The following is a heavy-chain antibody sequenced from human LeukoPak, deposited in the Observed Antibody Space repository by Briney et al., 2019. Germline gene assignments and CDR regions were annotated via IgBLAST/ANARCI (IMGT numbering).Heavy chain of an antibody. CDR2: INHSGST. CDR1: GGSISSYY. J-gene: IGHJ4*02. CDR3: ARRSPNFWSGYPNYYFDY. Sequence: SETLSLTCTVSGGSISSYYWSWIRQPPGKGLEWIGEINHSGSTNYNPSLKSRVTISVDTSKNQFSLKLSSVTAADTAVYYCARRSPNFWSGYPNYYFDYWGQGTLVTVSS. V-gene: IGHV4-34*01. D-gene: IGHD3-3*01.